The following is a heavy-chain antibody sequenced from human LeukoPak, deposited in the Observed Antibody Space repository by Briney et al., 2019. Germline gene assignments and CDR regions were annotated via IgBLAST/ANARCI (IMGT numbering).Heavy chain of an antibody. D-gene: IGHD3-10*01. CDR1: GLTFSGAD. J-gene: IGHJ4*02. CDR2: IRTKGNRYAT. CDR3: IHYGSGSYSTDY. Sequence: PGGSLRLSCAASGLTFSGADMHWVRQASGKGLEWVGRIRTKGNRYATAYATSVKGRFTISRDDSKNTAYLQMNSLKTEGTAVYYCIHYGSGSYSTDYRGQGTLVTVSS. V-gene: IGHV3-73*01.